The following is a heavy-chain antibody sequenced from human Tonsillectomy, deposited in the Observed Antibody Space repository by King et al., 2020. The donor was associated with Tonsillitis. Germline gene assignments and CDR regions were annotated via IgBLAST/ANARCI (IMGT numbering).Heavy chain of an antibody. V-gene: IGHV1-18*04. CDR1: GYTFTSYG. D-gene: IGHD6-19*01. CDR3: AKDGAVAGTRNSFDY. CDR2: ISAYNGNT. J-gene: IGHJ4*02. Sequence: VQLVESGAEVKKSGASVKVSCTASGYTFTSYGISWVRQAPGQGLEWMGRISAYNGNTNYAQKFQGRVTMTTDTSTSTAYMELRSLRSDDTAVYYCAKDGAVAGTRNSFDYWGQGTLVTVSS.